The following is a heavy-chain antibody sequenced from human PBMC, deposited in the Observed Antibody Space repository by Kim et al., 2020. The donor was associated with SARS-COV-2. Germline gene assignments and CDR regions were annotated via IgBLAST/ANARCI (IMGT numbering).Heavy chain of an antibody. CDR2: T. D-gene: IGHD6-6*01. J-gene: IGHJ4*02. V-gene: IGHV4-59*09. CDR3: ARGIAARHIDY. Sequence: TKYNPSLKSRVTISVDTSKTQFSLKLNCVTAADTAFYYCARGIAARHIDYWGQGTLVTVSS.